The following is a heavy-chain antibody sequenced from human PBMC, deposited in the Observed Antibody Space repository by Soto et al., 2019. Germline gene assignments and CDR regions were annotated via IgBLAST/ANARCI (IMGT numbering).Heavy chain of an antibody. J-gene: IGHJ4*02. CDR2: IVVGSGNT. Sequence: QMQLVQSGPEVKKPGTSVKVSCKASGFTFTSSAVQWVRQARGQRLEWIGWIVVGSGNTNYAQKFQERVTITRDMSTSTAYMELSSLRSEDTAVYYCAAGVTAYGGYYFDYWGQGTLVTVSS. V-gene: IGHV1-58*01. D-gene: IGHD4-17*01. CDR3: AAGVTAYGGYYFDY. CDR1: GFTFTSSA.